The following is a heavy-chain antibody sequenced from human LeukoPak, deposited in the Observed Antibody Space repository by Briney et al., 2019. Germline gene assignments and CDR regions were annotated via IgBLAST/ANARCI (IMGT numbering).Heavy chain of an antibody. CDR1: GFTVSSNY. CDR3: AKLPLQRPVVVISY. J-gene: IGHJ4*02. CDR2: IYSGGST. V-gene: IGHV3-66*02. D-gene: IGHD3-22*01. Sequence: GGSLRLSCAASGFTVSSNYMSWVRQAPGKGLEWVSVIYSGGSTYYADSVKGRFTISRDNSKNTLYLQMNSLRAEDTAVYYCAKLPLQRPVVVISYWGQGTLVTVSS.